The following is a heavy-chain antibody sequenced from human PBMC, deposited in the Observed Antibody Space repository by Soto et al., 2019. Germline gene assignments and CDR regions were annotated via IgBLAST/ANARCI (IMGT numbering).Heavy chain of an antibody. CDR2: ISAHNGNT. J-gene: IGHJ4*02. Sequence: VHRVQSGAEVKKPGASVKVSCKGSGYTFTSYGITWVRQAPGQGLEWMGWISAHNGNTDYAQKLQGRVTVTRDTSTSTAYMELRSLRSDDTAVYYCARGRYGDYWGQGALVTVSS. V-gene: IGHV1-18*01. CDR1: GYTFTSYG. CDR3: ARGRYGDY. D-gene: IGHD1-1*01.